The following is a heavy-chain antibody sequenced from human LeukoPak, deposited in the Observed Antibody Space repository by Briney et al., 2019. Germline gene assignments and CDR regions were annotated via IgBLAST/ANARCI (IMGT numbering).Heavy chain of an antibody. CDR1: GYTFTVYY. J-gene: IGHJ5*02. CDR2: INPNSGGT. V-gene: IGHV1-2*02. Sequence: ASVKVSCKASGYTFTVYYMHWVRQAPGQGLEWMGWINPNSGGTNYAQKFQGRVTMTRDTSISTAYMELSRLRSDDTAVYYCARGDYGDYIHWFDPWGQGTLVTVSS. D-gene: IGHD4-17*01. CDR3: ARGDYGDYIHWFDP.